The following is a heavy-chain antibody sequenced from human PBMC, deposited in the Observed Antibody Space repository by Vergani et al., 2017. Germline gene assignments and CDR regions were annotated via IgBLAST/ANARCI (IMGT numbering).Heavy chain of an antibody. D-gene: IGHD6-19*01. Sequence: EVKLVESGGGLVRPGGSLRLSCAGHGFIFDSNGVSWVRQAPGKGLEWVSGINWNGDNTGYADSVKGRFTISRDNAKKSLYLQMNSLRVEDTALYYCAREASSGFYDYFDYWGQGTLVTVSS. CDR2: INWNGDNT. V-gene: IGHV3-20*04. CDR3: AREASSGFYDYFDY. J-gene: IGHJ4*02. CDR1: GFIFDSNG.